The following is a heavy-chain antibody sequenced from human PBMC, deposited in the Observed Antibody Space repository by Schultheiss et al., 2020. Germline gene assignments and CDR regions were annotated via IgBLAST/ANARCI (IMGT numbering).Heavy chain of an antibody. V-gene: IGHV4-39*07. CDR3: ASGDSYYYYYMDV. J-gene: IGHJ6*03. Sequence: SQTLSLTCTVSGGSISSGDYYWSWIRQPPGKGLEWIGSIYYSGSTYYNPSLKSRVTISVDTSKNQFSLKLSSVTAADTAVYYCASGDSYYYYYMDVWGKGTTVTVSS. CDR1: GGSISSGDYY. D-gene: IGHD3-10*01. CDR2: IYYSGST.